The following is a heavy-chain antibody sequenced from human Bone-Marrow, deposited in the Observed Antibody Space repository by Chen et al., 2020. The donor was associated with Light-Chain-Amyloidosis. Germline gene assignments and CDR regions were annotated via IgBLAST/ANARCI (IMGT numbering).Heavy chain of an antibody. CDR1: GGIFYSYA. D-gene: IGHD5-12*01. Sequence: QVRLVQSGAEVKKPGSSVMLSCKASGGIFYSYAFSWVRQAPGQGLEWMGGIIPISDTTVYAQKFQGRVTITADESTTTAYMALSNLRSDDTAVYYCASGYSGYDRLLPFGGVDFDSWGQGALVTVSA. CDR3: ASGYSGYDRLLPFGGVDFDS. CDR2: IIPISDTT. V-gene: IGHV1-69*01. J-gene: IGHJ4*02.